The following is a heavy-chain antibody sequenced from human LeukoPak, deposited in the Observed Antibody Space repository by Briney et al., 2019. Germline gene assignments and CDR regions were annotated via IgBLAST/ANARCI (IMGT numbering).Heavy chain of an antibody. V-gene: IGHV4-34*01. CDR3: ARNHRDYYGSGRQANYYYYYYMDV. J-gene: IGHJ6*03. D-gene: IGHD3-10*01. Sequence: SETLSLTCAVYGGSFSGYYWSWIRQPPGKGLEWIGEINHSGSTNYNPSLKSRVTISVDTSKNQFSLQLNSVTPEDTAVYYCARNHRDYYGSGRQANYYYYYYMDVWGKGTTVTISS. CDR2: INHSGST. CDR1: GGSFSGYY.